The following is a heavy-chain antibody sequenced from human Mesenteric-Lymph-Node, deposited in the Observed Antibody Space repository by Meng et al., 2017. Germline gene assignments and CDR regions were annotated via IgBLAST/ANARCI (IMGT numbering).Heavy chain of an antibody. CDR1: GGSINYYY. CDR2: IYNPGDT. Sequence: SETLSLTCTVSGGSINYYYWNWIRQPPGKGLEWIGYIYNPGDTTYNPSLSSRVTISVDTSKNQVSLKVRSVTAADTAVYYCARWGYKEGAEYFQHWGQGTLVTVSS. D-gene: IGHD1-14*01. J-gene: IGHJ1*01. V-gene: IGHV4-59*01. CDR3: ARWGYKEGAEYFQH.